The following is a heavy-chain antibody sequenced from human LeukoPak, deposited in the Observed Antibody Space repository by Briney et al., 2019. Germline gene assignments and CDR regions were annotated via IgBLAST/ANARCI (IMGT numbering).Heavy chain of an antibody. Sequence: GGSLRLSCAASGFTFSSYAMSWLRQAPGKGLDWVSAISGSGGSTYYADSVKGRFTISRDNSKNTLYLQMNSLRAEDTAVYYCAKGFDQLWLAVDYWGQGTLVTVSS. D-gene: IGHD5-18*01. CDR3: AKGFDQLWLAVDY. J-gene: IGHJ4*02. CDR1: GFTFSSYA. CDR2: ISGSGGST. V-gene: IGHV3-23*01.